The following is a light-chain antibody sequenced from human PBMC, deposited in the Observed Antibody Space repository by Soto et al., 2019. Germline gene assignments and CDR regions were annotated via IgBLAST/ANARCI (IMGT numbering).Light chain of an antibody. Sequence: QSALTQPASVSGSPGQSITISCTGTNGDVGSYDRVSWYQQYPGKAPKLIIYEVNKRPSGVSNRFSGAKSGNTASLTISGLQTEDEADYDCCSYAGGNTLIFGGGTKLTVL. CDR3: CSYAGGNTLI. V-gene: IGLV2-23*02. J-gene: IGLJ2*01. CDR2: EVN. CDR1: NGDVGSYDR.